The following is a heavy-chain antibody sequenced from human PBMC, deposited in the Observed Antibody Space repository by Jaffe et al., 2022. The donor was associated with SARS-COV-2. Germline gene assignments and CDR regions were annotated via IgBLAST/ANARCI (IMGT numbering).Heavy chain of an antibody. J-gene: IGHJ4*02. V-gene: IGHV3-9*01. CDR3: AKGQWLDVNYFDY. CDR1: GFTFDDYA. CDR2: ISWNSGSI. D-gene: IGHD6-19*01. Sequence: EVQLVESGGGLVQPGRSLRLSCAASGFTFDDYAMHWVRQAPGKGLEWVSGISWNSGSIGYADSVKGRFTISRDNAKNSLYLQMNSLRAEDTALYYCAKGQWLDVNYFDYWGQGTLVTVSS.